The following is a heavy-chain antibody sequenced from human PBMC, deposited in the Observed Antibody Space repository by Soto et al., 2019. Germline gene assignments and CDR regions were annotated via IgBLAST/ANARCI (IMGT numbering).Heavy chain of an antibody. V-gene: IGHV3-30*09. CDR2: ISYDGGQK. Sequence: QVQLVESGGGVVQPGKSLTLSCAASGFAFGSHPIHWVRQAPGNGLEWVAMISYDGGQKYYGESAQGRFVVSRDNSKNTVYLQMSLLRADDTAVYYCARPFHYGGNVAFFDHWGQGVSVTVSS. CDR1: GFAFGSHP. D-gene: IGHD4-17*01. CDR3: ARPFHYGGNVAFFDH. J-gene: IGHJ4*02.